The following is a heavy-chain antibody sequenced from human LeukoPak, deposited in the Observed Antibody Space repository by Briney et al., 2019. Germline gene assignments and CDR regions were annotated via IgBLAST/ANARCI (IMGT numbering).Heavy chain of an antibody. CDR2: ISSSGSTI. Sequence: GGSLRLSCAASGFTFSDYYMSWIRQAPGKGLEWVSYISSSGSTIYYADSVKGRFTISRDNAKNSLYLQMNSLRAEDTAVYYCAKLEYSSGWFGGGVWFDPWGQGTLVTVSS. CDR1: GFTFSDYY. J-gene: IGHJ5*02. D-gene: IGHD6-19*01. CDR3: AKLEYSSGWFGGGVWFDP. V-gene: IGHV3-11*04.